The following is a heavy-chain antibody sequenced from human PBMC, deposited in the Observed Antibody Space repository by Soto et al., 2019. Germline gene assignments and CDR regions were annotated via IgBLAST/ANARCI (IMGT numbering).Heavy chain of an antibody. D-gene: IGHD2-21*01. CDR1: GYTFTSYD. CDR3: ANFRTIHHVDFDS. Sequence: ASVKVSCKASGYTFTSYDINWVRQATGQGLEWIGWVDPHSNNKGYAQKFQGRVTLTRNTSISTVYMELSSLRSDDTAVYYCANFRTIHHVDFDSWGPGTMVNLSS. CDR2: VDPHSNNK. J-gene: IGHJ3*02. V-gene: IGHV1-8*01.